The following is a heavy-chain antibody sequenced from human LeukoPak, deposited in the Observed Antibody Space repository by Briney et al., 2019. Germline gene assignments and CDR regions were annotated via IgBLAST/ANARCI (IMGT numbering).Heavy chain of an antibody. D-gene: IGHD5-24*01. J-gene: IGHJ4*02. CDR2: LVQDGSKK. CDR3: AKWGGLQSEFEY. V-gene: IGHV3-7*01. CDR1: GFTLSTYG. Sequence: GGSLRLSCAASGFTLSTYGMSWVRQAPGKGLEWVANLVQDGSKKEYMDSVKGRFTISRDNAENSLYLQMNSLRAEDTAVYYCAKWGGLQSEFEYWGQGTLVTVSS.